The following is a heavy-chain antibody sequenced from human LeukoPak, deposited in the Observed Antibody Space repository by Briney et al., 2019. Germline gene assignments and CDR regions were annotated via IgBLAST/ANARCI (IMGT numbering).Heavy chain of an antibody. CDR3: ASSITMIVVVIPPYFDY. CDR1: GGTFSSYA. V-gene: IGHV1-69*05. D-gene: IGHD3-22*01. J-gene: IGHJ4*02. CDR2: IIPIFGTA. Sequence: ASVKVSCKASGGTFSSYAISWVRQAPGQGLEWMGGIIPIFGTANYAQKFQGRVTITTDESTSTAYMELSSLRSEDTAVYYCASSITMIVVVIPPYFDYWGQGTLFTVSS.